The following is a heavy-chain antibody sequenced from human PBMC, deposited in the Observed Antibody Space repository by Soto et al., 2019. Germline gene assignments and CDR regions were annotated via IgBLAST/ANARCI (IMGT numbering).Heavy chain of an antibody. CDR1: GGSISSYY. D-gene: IGHD6-19*01. V-gene: IGHV4-59*08. J-gene: IGHJ4*02. Sequence: QVQLQESGPGLVKPSETLSLTCTVSGGSISSYYWSWIRQRPGKGLEWIGYIYYSGSTNYNPSLKSRVTISVDTSKNQFALKLSSVTAADTAVYYCARQEAGVDYWGQGTLVTVSS. CDR3: ARQEAGVDY. CDR2: IYYSGST.